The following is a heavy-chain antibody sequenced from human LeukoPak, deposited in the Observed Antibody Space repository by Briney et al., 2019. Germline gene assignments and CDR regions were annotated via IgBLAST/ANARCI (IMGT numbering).Heavy chain of an antibody. CDR3: ARLIGDFHWYFDL. CDR2: IYTTGST. J-gene: IGHJ2*01. D-gene: IGHD4-17*01. CDR1: GGSISSGSYY. Sequence: PSQTLSLTCTVSGGSISSGSYYWSWIRQPAGKGLEWLGRIYTTGSTNYNPSLKSPVTISLDTSKNHFSLKLSSVTAADTAVYYCARLIGDFHWYFDLWGRGTLVTVSS. V-gene: IGHV4-61*02.